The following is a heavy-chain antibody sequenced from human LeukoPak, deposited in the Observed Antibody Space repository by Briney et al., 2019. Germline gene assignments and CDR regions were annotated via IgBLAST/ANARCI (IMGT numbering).Heavy chain of an antibody. J-gene: IGHJ4*02. V-gene: IGHV4-34*01. CDR3: ARGPRTGDCVRNFDY. D-gene: IGHD2-21*02. Sequence: PSETLSLTCAVYGGSFSGYYWSWIRQPPGKGLEWIGEINHSGSTNYNPSLKSRVTISVDTSKNQFSLKLSSVTAADTAVYYCARGPRTGDCVRNFDYWGQGTLVTVSS. CDR1: GGSFSGYY. CDR2: INHSGST.